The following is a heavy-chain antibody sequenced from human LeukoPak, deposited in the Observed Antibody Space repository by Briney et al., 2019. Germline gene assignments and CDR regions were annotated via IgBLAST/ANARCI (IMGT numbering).Heavy chain of an antibody. Sequence: SETLSLTCAVYGGSFSGYYWSWIRQPPGKGLEWIGEINHSVSTNHNPSLKSRVTISVDTSKNKFSLKLSSVTAADTAVYYCARGRYSSSWYGYYYYMDVWGKGTTVTVSS. D-gene: IGHD6-13*01. CDR3: ARGRYSSSWYGYYYYMDV. CDR1: GGSFSGYY. J-gene: IGHJ6*03. V-gene: IGHV4-34*01. CDR2: INHSVST.